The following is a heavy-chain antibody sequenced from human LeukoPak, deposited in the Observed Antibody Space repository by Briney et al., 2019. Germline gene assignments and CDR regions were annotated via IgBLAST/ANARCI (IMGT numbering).Heavy chain of an antibody. J-gene: IGHJ4*02. Sequence: GGSLRLSCAASGYTFNSYAMRWVRQAPGKGLEWVSAISGSGGSTYYADSVKGRFTISRDNSKNTLYLQMNSLRAEDTAVYYCAKGSQTTSAEVFDYWGQGTLVTVSS. CDR1: GYTFNSYA. V-gene: IGHV3-23*01. CDR2: ISGSGGST. D-gene: IGHD4-11*01. CDR3: AKGSQTTSAEVFDY.